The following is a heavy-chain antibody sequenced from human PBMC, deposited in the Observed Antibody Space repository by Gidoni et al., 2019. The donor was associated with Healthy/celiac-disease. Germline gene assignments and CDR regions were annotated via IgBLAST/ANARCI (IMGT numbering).Heavy chain of an antibody. J-gene: IGHJ4*02. CDR1: GFTFSSYG. Sequence: QVQLVESGGGVVQPGRSLILSCAASGFTFSSYGMHWVRQAPCKGLEWVAVISYDGSNKYYADSVKGRFTISRDNSKNPLYLHMNSLRAEDTAVYYCAKDRGSGHGYYFDYWGQGTLVTVSS. V-gene: IGHV3-30*18. CDR2: ISYDGSNK. D-gene: IGHD5-12*01. CDR3: AKDRGSGHGYYFDY.